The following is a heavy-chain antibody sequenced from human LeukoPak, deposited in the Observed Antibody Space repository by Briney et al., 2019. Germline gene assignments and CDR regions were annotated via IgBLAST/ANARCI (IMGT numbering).Heavy chain of an antibody. CDR1: GGTFSSYT. D-gene: IGHD2-2*01. CDR3: ARDRNPGYCSSTSCSLRFDY. J-gene: IGHJ4*02. CDR2: IIPILGIA. Sequence: SVKVSCKASGGTFSSYTISWVRQAAGQGLEWMGRIIPILGIANYAQKVQGRVTITADKSTSTAYMELSSLRSEDTAVYYCARDRNPGYCSSTSCSLRFDYWGQGTLVTVSS. V-gene: IGHV1-69*04.